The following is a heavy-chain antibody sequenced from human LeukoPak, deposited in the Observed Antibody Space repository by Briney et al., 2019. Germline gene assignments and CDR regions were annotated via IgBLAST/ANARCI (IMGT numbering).Heavy chain of an antibody. CDR3: ARTDNYYHYYAMDV. CDR1: GGSINSYY. J-gene: IGHJ6*02. Sequence: SETLSLTCTVSGGSINSYYWNWIRQPPGKGLEWIGYIYYSGSTIYNPSLKSRVSISIDASKNQFSLKLSSVTAADTAVYYCARTDNYYHYYAMDVWGQGTTVTVSS. V-gene: IGHV4-59*01. CDR2: IYYSGST.